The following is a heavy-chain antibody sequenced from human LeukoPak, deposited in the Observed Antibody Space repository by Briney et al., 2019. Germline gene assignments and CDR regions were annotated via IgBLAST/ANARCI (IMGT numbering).Heavy chain of an antibody. CDR3: ATGWDYGDYHADY. Sequence: SETLSLTCAVSGYSISSGYYWGWIRQPPGKGLEWIGSIYHSGSTYYNPSLKSRVTISVDTSKNQFSLKLSSVTAADTAVYYCATGWDYGDYHADYWGQGTLVTVSS. D-gene: IGHD4-17*01. J-gene: IGHJ4*02. CDR2: IYHSGST. CDR1: GYSISSGYY. V-gene: IGHV4-38-2*01.